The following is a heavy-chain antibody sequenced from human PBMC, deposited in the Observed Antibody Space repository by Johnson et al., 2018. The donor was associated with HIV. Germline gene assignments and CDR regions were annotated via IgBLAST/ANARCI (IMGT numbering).Heavy chain of an antibody. J-gene: IGHJ3*02. CDR2: IRYDGSNK. Sequence: QMQLVESGGGLVQPGGSLRLSCAASGFTFSSYGMHWVRQAPGKGLEWVTFIRYDGSNKYYADSVKGRFSISRDRAKNSLYLQMDSLRAEDTAVYYCARVRRRLVQEDITEYETFDIWGQGTMVTVSS. V-gene: IGHV3-30*02. D-gene: IGHD3-10*01. CDR1: GFTFSSYG. CDR3: ARVRRRLVQEDITEYETFDI.